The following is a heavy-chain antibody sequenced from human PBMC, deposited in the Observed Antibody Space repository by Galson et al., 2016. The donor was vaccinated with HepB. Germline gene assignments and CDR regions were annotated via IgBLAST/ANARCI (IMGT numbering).Heavy chain of an antibody. CDR1: GGFISRYY. Sequence: ETLSLTCTVSGGFISRYYWSWIRQPPGKGLEWIGYIYYSGSTNYNPSLKSRVTISVDTSKNQFSLKLSSVTAADTAVYYCATYTSGSGFDYWGQGALVTVSS. CDR3: ATYTSGSGFDY. CDR2: IYYSGST. V-gene: IGHV4-59*01. D-gene: IGHD6-19*01. J-gene: IGHJ4*02.